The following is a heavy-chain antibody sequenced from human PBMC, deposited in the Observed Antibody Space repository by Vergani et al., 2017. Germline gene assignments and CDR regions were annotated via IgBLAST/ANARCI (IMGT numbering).Heavy chain of an antibody. V-gene: IGHV1-8*03. J-gene: IGHJ4*02. CDR1: GYSFTTYD. Sequence: QVQLVQSGAEVKKPGASVKLSCKASGYSFTTYDINWVRQALGDGLEWVGWINPNSGNTGYARRFEGRVTITRDTAISTAYMELSGLYSDDTAVYYCTRGLPRTLTTETYYFDDWGQGTLVSVSP. CDR2: INPNSGNT. D-gene: IGHD1-14*01. CDR3: TRGLPRTLTTETYYFDD.